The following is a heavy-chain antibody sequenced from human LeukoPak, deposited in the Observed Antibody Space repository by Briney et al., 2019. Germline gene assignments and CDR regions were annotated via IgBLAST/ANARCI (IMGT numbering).Heavy chain of an antibody. CDR2: IYHSGSP. CDR1: GVSISSNNW. J-gene: IGHJ1*01. Sequence: SETLSLTCAVSGVSISSNNWWGWVRQPPGKGLEWIGEIYHSGSPNYNPSLKSRVTISVDKSRNHFSLNLSSVTAADTAVYYCAGHDSSGTYFQHWGQGTLVTVSS. V-gene: IGHV4-4*02. D-gene: IGHD3-22*01. CDR3: AGHDSSGTYFQH.